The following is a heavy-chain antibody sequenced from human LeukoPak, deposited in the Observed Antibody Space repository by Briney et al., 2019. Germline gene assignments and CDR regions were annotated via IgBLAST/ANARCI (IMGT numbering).Heavy chain of an antibody. CDR2: IYYSGST. V-gene: IGHV4-59*01. CDR1: GGSISSYY. D-gene: IGHD6-19*01. Sequence: SETLSFTCTVSGGSISSYYWSWIRQPPGKGLEWIGYIYYSGSTNYTPSLKSRVTISVDTSKNQFSLKLSSVTAADTAVYYCARSSSGRYYYYYYMDVWGKGTTVTISS. CDR3: ARSSSGRYYYYYYMDV. J-gene: IGHJ6*03.